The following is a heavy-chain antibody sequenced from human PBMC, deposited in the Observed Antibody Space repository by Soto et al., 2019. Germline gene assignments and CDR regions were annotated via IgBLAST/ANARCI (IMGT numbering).Heavy chain of an antibody. CDR1: GGSIISYY. CDR2: INHDGYS. CDR3: ASYGSGPQQGLVDA. D-gene: IGHD3-16*01. V-gene: IGHV4-4*09. J-gene: IGHJ6*02. Sequence: QVQLQQSGPGLVKPSETLSLTCTVSGGSIISYYCSWFRQPPGKGLEWIGYINHDGYSAYNLSLKSRLNRSADTSKDPSHLMLSLRTATDTAADSCASYGSGPQQGLVDAWGQGTMVIVSS.